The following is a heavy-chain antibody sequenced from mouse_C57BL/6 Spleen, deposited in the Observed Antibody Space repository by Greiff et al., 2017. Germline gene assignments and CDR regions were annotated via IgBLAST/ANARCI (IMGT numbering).Heavy chain of an antibody. CDR1: GYTFTDYE. Sequence: QVQLQQSGAELVRPGASVTLSCKASGYTFTDYEMHWVKQTPVHGLEWIGAIDPETGGTAYNQKFKGKAILTADKSSSTAYMELRSLTSEDSAVYYCTRGFYCGSSWYFDYWGQGTTLTVSS. V-gene: IGHV1-15*01. D-gene: IGHD1-1*01. J-gene: IGHJ2*01. CDR2: IDPETGGT. CDR3: TRGFYCGSSWYFDY.